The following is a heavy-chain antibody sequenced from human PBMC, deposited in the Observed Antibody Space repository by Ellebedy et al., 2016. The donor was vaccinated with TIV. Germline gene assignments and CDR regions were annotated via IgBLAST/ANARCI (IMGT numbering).Heavy chain of an antibody. CDR2: INAGNGNT. J-gene: IGHJ4*02. Sequence: ASVKVSXXASGYTFTGYYMHWVRQAPGQRLEWMGWINAGNGNTKYSQKFQGRVTMTRDTSTSTVYMELSSLRSEDTAVYYCARGLWFGESPDYWGQGTLVTVSS. CDR3: ARGLWFGESPDY. D-gene: IGHD3-10*01. CDR1: GYTFTGYY. V-gene: IGHV1-3*01.